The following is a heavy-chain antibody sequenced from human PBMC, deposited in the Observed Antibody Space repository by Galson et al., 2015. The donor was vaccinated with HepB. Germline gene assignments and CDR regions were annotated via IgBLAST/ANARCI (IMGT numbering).Heavy chain of an antibody. D-gene: IGHD2-2*01. CDR1: GGSISSGSYY. Sequence: TLSLTCTVSGGSISSGSYYWTWIRQPAGKGLEWIGRVHTSGTTNYSPSLNSRVTVSLDTSKSQFSLKPSSVTAADTAVYYCARQGPAPRHYFYNYIDVRGKGTTVTVSS. J-gene: IGHJ6*03. CDR3: ARQGPAPRHYFYNYIDV. V-gene: IGHV4-61*02. CDR2: VHTSGTT.